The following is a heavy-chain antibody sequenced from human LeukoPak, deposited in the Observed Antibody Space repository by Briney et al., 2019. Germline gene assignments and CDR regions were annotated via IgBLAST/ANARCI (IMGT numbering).Heavy chain of an antibody. CDR1: GGSISSSTYY. J-gene: IGHJ5*02. Sequence: PSETLSLTCTVSGGSISSSTYYWGWIRQPPGKGLEWIGTIYYSGSTYYNPSLKSRVTISVDTSKNQFSLKLSSVTAADTAVYYCARVFGIGTPGWFDPWGQGTLVTVSS. CDR3: ARVFGIGTPGWFDP. D-gene: IGHD1-14*01. V-gene: IGHV4-39*07. CDR2: IYYSGST.